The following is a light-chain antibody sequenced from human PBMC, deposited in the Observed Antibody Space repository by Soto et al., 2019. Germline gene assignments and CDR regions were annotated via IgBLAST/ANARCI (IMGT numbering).Light chain of an antibody. J-gene: IGKJ1*01. CDR2: AAS. CDR1: QSITKF. V-gene: IGKV1-39*01. Sequence: DIQMTQSPSSLSASVGDRITITCRASQSITKFLNWYQQKPGKTPKLLIFAASSLQSGVPSRFSGSGSGTNFTLTISSLQSEDFAVYYCQQYNNWPPVTFGQGTKV. CDR3: QQYNNWPPVT.